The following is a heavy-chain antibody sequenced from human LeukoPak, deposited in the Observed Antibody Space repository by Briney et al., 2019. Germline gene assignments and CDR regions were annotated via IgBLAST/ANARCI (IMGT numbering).Heavy chain of an antibody. CDR1: GFAFSSHY. D-gene: IGHD6-13*01. V-gene: IGHV3-7*01. J-gene: IGHJ5*02. Sequence: GGSLRLSCAASGFAFSSHYMTWVRQAPGKGLEWVATIKQSGSERYYVDSVKGRFTISRDDAKSSVYLQMNSLRADDTAVYYCARGQQLVIWFDPWGQGTLVTVSS. CDR3: ARGQQLVIWFDP. CDR2: IKQSGSER.